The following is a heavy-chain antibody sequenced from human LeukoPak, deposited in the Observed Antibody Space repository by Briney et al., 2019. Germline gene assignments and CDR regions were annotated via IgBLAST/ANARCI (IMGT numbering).Heavy chain of an antibody. D-gene: IGHD2-15*01. CDR2: ISSNGGTT. CDR1: GFTFSSCA. CDR3: AREDQPRGTFDY. V-gene: IGHV3-23*01. J-gene: IGHJ4*02. Sequence: GGSLRLPCAASGFTFSSCAMNWVSQAPGKGLEWVSAISSNGGTTYYADSVRGRFTISRDNSKNTLYLQMNSLRAEDTALYYCAREDQPRGTFDYWGQGILVIVSS.